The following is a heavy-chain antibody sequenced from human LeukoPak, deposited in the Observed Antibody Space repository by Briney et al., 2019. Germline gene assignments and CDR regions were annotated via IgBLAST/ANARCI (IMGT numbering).Heavy chain of an antibody. Sequence: SETLSLTCTVSGGSISSYYWSWIRQPPGKGLEWIGYIYYSGSTNYNPSLKSRVTISVDTSKNQFSLKLSPVTAADTAVYYCARQGGYSYGYYFDYWGQGTLVTVSS. J-gene: IGHJ4*02. CDR2: IYYSGST. V-gene: IGHV4-59*08. CDR3: ARQGGYSYGYYFDY. D-gene: IGHD5-18*01. CDR1: GGSISSYY.